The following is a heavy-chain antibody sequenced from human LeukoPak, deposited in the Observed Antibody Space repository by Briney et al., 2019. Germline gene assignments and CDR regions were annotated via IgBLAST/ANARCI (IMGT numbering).Heavy chain of an antibody. J-gene: IGHJ4*02. CDR2: ISGSGGST. Sequence: GGSLRLSCAASGFTFSSYAMSWVRQAPGKGLEWVSAISGSGGSTYYADSVKGRLTISRDNSKNTLYLQMNSLRAEDTAVYYCARTRVAVAGPPAFDYWGQGTLVTVSS. CDR3: ARTRVAVAGPPAFDY. CDR1: GFTFSSYA. D-gene: IGHD6-19*01. V-gene: IGHV3-23*01.